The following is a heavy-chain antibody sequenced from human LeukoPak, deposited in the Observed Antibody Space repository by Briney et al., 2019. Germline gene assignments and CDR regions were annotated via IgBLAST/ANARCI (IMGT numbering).Heavy chain of an antibody. CDR3: ARSGYCSGGSCRNWFDP. V-gene: IGHV1-69*13. D-gene: IGHD2-15*01. CDR1: GGTISSYA. J-gene: IGHJ5*02. CDR2: VIPIFGTA. Sequence: SVKVSRKASGGTISSYAISWVRQAPGQGLEWMGGVIPIFGTANYAQKFQGRVTITADESTSTAYMELSSLRSEDTAVYYCARSGYCSGGSCRNWFDPWGQGTLVTVSS.